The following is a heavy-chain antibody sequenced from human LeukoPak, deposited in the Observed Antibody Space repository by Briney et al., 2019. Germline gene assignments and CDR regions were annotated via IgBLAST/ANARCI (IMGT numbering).Heavy chain of an antibody. V-gene: IGHV3-30*18. Sequence: PGGSLRLSCAASGFTFSSYSMNWVRQAPGKGLEWVAVISYDGSNKYYADSVKGRFTISRDNSKNTLYLQMNSLRAEDTAVYYCAKDGAYYYGSGSYYSLAGMDVWGQGTTVTVSS. CDR1: GFTFSSYS. CDR3: AKDGAYYYGSGSYYSLAGMDV. CDR2: ISYDGSNK. D-gene: IGHD3-10*01. J-gene: IGHJ6*02.